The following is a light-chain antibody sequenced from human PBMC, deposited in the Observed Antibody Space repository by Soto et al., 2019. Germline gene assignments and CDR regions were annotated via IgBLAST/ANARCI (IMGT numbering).Light chain of an antibody. CDR3: VSYSSSSAVV. V-gene: IGLV2-14*01. Sequence: QSALTQPASVSGSPGQSITISCTGTSSDVGGYNYVSWDQPHSGKAPKFLIYEVSNRPAGVSNRFAGSKSGNTASLTISGHQAEDEADYYCVSYSSSSAVVFGGGTKVTVL. J-gene: IGLJ2*01. CDR2: EVS. CDR1: SSDVGGYNY.